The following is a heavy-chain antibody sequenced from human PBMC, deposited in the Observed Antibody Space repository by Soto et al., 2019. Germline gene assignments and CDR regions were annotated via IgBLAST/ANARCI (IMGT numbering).Heavy chain of an antibody. CDR1: GGSFSGYY. V-gene: IGHV4-34*01. J-gene: IGHJ5*02. Sequence: SETLSLTCAVYGGSFSGYYWSWIRQPPGKGLEWIGEINHSGSTNYNPSLKSRVTISVDTSKNQFPLKLSSVTAADTAVYYCARQTRITMIVVVNYNWFDPWGQGTLVTVSS. CDR3: ARQTRITMIVVVNYNWFDP. D-gene: IGHD3-22*01. CDR2: INHSGST.